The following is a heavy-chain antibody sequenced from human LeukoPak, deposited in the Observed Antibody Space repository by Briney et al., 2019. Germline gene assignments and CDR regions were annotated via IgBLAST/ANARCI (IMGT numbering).Heavy chain of an antibody. J-gene: IGHJ4*02. V-gene: IGHV3-9*01. CDR3: AKDPALGSSWFTYYFDY. Sequence: GGSLRLSCAASGFTFDDYAMHWVRQAPGKGLEWVSGISWNSGSIGYADSVKGRFTIPRDNAKNSLYLQMNSLRAEDTALYYCAKDPALGSSWFTYYFDYWGQGTLVTVSS. D-gene: IGHD6-13*01. CDR1: GFTFDDYA. CDR2: ISWNSGSI.